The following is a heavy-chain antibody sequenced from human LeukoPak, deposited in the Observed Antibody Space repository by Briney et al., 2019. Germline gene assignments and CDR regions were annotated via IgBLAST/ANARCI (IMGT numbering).Heavy chain of an antibody. D-gene: IGHD4-17*01. CDR1: GFTFSSYG. V-gene: IGHV3-30*02. Sequence: PGGSLRLSCAASGFTFSSYGMHWVRQAPGKGLEWVAFIRYDGSNKYYADSVKGRFTISRDNSKNTLYLQMNSLRAEDTAVYYCAKDRYGDYGWYFDLWGRGTLVTVSS. J-gene: IGHJ2*01. CDR3: AKDRYGDYGWYFDL. CDR2: IRYDGSNK.